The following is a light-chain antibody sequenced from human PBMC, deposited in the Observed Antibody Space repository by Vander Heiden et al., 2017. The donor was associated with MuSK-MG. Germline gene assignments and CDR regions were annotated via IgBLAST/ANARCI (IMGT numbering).Light chain of an antibody. CDR2: LGS. V-gene: IGKV2-28*01. Sequence: DIVMTQSPLYLPVTPGEPASISCRSSQSLLHSIGYNYLDWYLQKPGQSPQLLIYLGSNRASGVPDRFSGSGSGTDFTLKISRVEAEDVGVYYCMQSLQTPPTFGQGTRLEIK. CDR1: QSLLHSIGYNY. CDR3: MQSLQTPPT. J-gene: IGKJ5*01.